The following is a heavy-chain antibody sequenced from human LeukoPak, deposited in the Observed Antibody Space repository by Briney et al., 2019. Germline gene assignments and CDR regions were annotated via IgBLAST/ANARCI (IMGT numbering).Heavy chain of an antibody. CDR3: ARDLVTVTKGFDI. CDR2: ISYIGST. J-gene: IGHJ3*02. CDR1: AASFSSHY. Sequence: SETLSLTCAVSAASFSSHYWTWIRQSPGKGLEWIGYISYIGSTNYNPSLKSRVTISIDTSRNQFSLKPRSVTAADTAVYYCARDLVTVTKGFDIWGQGTMVSVSS. V-gene: IGHV4-59*11. D-gene: IGHD4-17*01.